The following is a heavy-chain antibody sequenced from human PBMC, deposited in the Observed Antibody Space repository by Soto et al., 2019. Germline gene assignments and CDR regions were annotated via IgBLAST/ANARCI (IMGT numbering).Heavy chain of an antibody. V-gene: IGHV3-23*01. D-gene: IGHD4-4*01. J-gene: IGHJ4*02. CDR3: AKDKGSTVTPYYFDY. CDR2: ISGSGGSA. CDR1: GFTFSSYA. Sequence: PGGSLRLSCAASGFTFSSYAMSWVRQAPGKGLEWVSAISGSGGSAYYADSVKGRFTISRDNSKNTLYLQMNSLRAEDTAVYYCAKDKGSTVTPYYFDYWGQGTLVTVSS.